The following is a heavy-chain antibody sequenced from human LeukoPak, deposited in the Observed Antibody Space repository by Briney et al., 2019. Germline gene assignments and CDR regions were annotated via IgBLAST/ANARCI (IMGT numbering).Heavy chain of an antibody. CDR2: ISSSSSTI. D-gene: IGHD6-6*01. CDR3: ARDLGQLVPLDV. CDR1: GFTFSSYG. Sequence: GGSLRLSCAASGFTFSSYGMNWVRQAPGGGLEWVSYISSSSSTIYYADSVKGRFTISRDNAKNSLYLQMNSLRAEDTAVYYCARDLGQLVPLDVWGKGTTVTVSS. V-gene: IGHV3-48*04. J-gene: IGHJ6*04.